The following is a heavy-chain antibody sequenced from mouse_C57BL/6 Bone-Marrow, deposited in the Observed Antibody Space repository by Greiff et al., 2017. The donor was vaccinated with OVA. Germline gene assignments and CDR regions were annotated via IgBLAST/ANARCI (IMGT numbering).Heavy chain of an antibody. CDR1: GYTFTSYT. J-gene: IGHJ3*01. Sequence: QVHVKQSGAELARPGASVKMSCKASGYTFTSYTMHWVKQRPGQGLEWIGYINPSSGYTKYNQKFKDKATLTADKSSSTAYMQLSSLTSEDSAVYYCARRVRYCEIWFAYWGQGTLVTVSA. CDR2: INPSSGYT. D-gene: IGHD2-4*01. V-gene: IGHV1-4*01. CDR3: ARRVRYCEIWFAY.